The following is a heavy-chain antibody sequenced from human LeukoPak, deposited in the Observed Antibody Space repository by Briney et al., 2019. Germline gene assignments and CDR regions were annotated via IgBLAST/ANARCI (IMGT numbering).Heavy chain of an antibody. J-gene: IGHJ4*02. V-gene: IGHV3-15*01. CDR3: TTEASYYDRSGYFDY. CDR1: GFTFSNTW. D-gene: IGHD3-22*01. Sequence: GGSRRLSCAASGFTFSNTWMNWVRQAPGKGLEWVGRMRSKPDGGTTDYAAPVKGRFTISRDDSKNTLYLQMNSLKTDDTAVYYCTTEASYYDRSGYFDYWGQGTLVTVSS. CDR2: MRSKPDGGTT.